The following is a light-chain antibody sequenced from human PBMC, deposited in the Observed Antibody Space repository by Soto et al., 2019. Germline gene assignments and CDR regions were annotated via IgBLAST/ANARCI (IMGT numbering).Light chain of an antibody. CDR2: GAS. CDR1: QSISSSY. V-gene: IGKV3-15*01. CDR3: QQYNNWPPET. J-gene: IGKJ1*01. Sequence: IVLTQSPGTLSLSPGERATLSCRASQSISSSYLAWYQQKPGQAPRLLIYGASTRATGIPARFSGSGSGTEFTLTISSLQSEDFAVYYCQQYNNWPPETFGQGTKVDI.